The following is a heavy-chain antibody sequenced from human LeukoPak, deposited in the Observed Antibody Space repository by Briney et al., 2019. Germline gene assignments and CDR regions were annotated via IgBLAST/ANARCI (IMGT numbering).Heavy chain of an antibody. D-gene: IGHD1-26*01. V-gene: IGHV4-30-2*01. CDR1: GGXISSGGYS. CDR3: ARANSGSYPMRYYFDY. J-gene: IGHJ4*02. Sequence: SQTLSLTCAVSGGXISSGGYSWSWIRQPPGKCLEWIGYIYHSGSTYYNPSLKSRVTISVDRSKNQFSLKLSSVTAADTAVYYCARANSGSYPMRYYFDYWGQGTLVTVSS. CDR2: IYHSGST.